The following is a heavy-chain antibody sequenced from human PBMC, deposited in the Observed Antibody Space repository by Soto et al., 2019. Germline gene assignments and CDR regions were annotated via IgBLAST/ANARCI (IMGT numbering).Heavy chain of an antibody. CDR3: AKTRGQLAPFDS. CDR2: IYYSGST. D-gene: IGHD2-2*01. CDR1: GGSISSYY. J-gene: IGHJ4*01. V-gene: IGHV4-59*01. Sequence: QVQLQESGPGLVKPSETLSLTCTVSGGSISSYYWSWIRQPPGKGLEWIGYIYYSGSTSYNPSLNRRVTISIDTSKNQVSLKLTSVTAADTAIYYCAKTRGQLAPFDSWGQGTLITVSS.